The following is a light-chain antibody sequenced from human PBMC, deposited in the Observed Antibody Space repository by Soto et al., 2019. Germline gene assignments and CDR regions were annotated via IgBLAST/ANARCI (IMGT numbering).Light chain of an antibody. CDR2: RDN. J-gene: IGLJ2*01. Sequence: SYELTQPLSVSVALGQTARITCGGNNVGSKNVHWYQQKPGQAPVVVIFRDNNRPSGIPERFSGSNSGNTATLTISRAQAGDEGDYYCQLWDSTTVVVGGGTKLTVL. CDR1: NVGSKN. CDR3: QLWDSTTVV. V-gene: IGLV3-9*01.